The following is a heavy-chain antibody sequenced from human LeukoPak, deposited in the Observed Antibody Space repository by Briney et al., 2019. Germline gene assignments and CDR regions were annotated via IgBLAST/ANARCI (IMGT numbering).Heavy chain of an antibody. CDR2: IIPIFGTA. J-gene: IGHJ5*02. CDR3: ASGSYDSSGSFDP. D-gene: IGHD3-22*01. CDR1: GGTFSSYA. Sequence: SVKVSCKASGGTFSSYAISWVRQAPGQGLEWMGGIIPIFGTANYAQKFQGRVTITADESTSTAYMVLSSLRSEDTAVYYCASGSYDSSGSFDPWGQGTLVTVSS. V-gene: IGHV1-69*13.